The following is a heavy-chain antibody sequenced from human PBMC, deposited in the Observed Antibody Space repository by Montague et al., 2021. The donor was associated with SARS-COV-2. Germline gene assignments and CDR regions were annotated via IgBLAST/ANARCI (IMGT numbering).Heavy chain of an antibody. D-gene: IGHD5-18*01. CDR2: ISYDGSNA. CDR1: GFTFSSYT. CDR3: AREGALVDTPMMTFDY. Sequence: SLRLSCAASGFTFSSYTMHWVRQAPGKGLEWVAIISYDGSNAYYADSVKGRFTVSRDNSKRTLYLEMDNPRAEDTAVYYCAREGALVDTPMMTFDYWGQGTLATVSS. V-gene: IGHV3-30*04. J-gene: IGHJ4*02.